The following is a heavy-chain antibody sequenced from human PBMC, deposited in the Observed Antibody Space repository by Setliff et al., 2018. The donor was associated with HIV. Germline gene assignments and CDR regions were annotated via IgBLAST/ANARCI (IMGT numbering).Heavy chain of an antibody. CDR1: GGTFSSYA. J-gene: IGHJ4*02. Sequence: SVKVSCKASGGTFSSYAISWVRQAPGQGLEWMGGIIPIFGRANSAQKFQGRVTITADESTSTAYMELSSLRSDDTAVYFCASRHYYDSSGYYSNWGQGTLVTVSS. V-gene: IGHV1-69*13. CDR3: ASRHYYDSSGYYSN. D-gene: IGHD3-22*01. CDR2: IIPIFGRA.